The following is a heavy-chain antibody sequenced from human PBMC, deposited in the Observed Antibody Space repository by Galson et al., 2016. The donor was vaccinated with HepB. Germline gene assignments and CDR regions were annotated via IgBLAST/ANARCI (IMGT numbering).Heavy chain of an antibody. CDR3: ARVPETWGYET. V-gene: IGHV4-30-2*01. J-gene: IGHJ4*02. Sequence: NPSLKSRVTISLDTSKNQFSLKLSSLTAADTALYYCARVPETWGYETRGQGTLVTVSS. D-gene: IGHD5-18*01.